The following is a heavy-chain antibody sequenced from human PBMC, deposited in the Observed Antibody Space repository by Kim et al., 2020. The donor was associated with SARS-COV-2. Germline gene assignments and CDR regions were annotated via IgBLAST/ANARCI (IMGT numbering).Heavy chain of an antibody. V-gene: IGHV1-2*02. D-gene: IGHD3-3*01. Sequence: ASVKVSCKTSGYTFGDHYIHWVRQAPGQGLEWLGWINPNSGDTIYPHKFQGRVILTRDASISTAYVELTRLTSDDTGVYFCARGVAGGPSWFDPWGQGTPVTVSS. CDR3: ARGVAGGPSWFDP. CDR2: INPNSGDT. J-gene: IGHJ5*02. CDR1: GYTFGDHY.